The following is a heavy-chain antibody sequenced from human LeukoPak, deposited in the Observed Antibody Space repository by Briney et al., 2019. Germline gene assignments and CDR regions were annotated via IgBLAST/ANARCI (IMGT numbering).Heavy chain of an antibody. CDR3: ARGPNMITFGGVIVIPFDY. V-gene: IGHV4-61*02. CDR1: GGSISSGSYY. D-gene: IGHD3-16*02. CDR2: IYTSGST. J-gene: IGHJ4*02. Sequence: PSETLSLTCTVSGGSISSGSYYWSWIRQPAGKGLEWIGRIYTSGSTNYNPSLKSRVTISVDTSKNQFSLKLSSVTAADTAVYYCARGPNMITFGGVIVIPFDYWGQGTLVTVSS.